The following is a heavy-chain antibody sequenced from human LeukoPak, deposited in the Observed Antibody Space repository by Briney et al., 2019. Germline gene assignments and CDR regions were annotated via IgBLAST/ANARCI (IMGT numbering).Heavy chain of an antibody. Sequence: GESLKIPCKVSGYSFIHYYIAWVRQMPGKGLEWMGIIYPGDSETTYSPSFQGQVTISADKSISTAYLQWSSLKASDTATYYCARLAGTTDGNWFEPWGQGTLVTVSS. CDR1: GYSFIHYY. V-gene: IGHV5-51*03. CDR3: ARLAGTTDGNWFEP. J-gene: IGHJ5*02. D-gene: IGHD1-7*01. CDR2: IYPGDSET.